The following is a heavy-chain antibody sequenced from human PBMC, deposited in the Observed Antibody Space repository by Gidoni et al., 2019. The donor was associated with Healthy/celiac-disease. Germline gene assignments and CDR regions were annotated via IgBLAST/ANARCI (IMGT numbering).Heavy chain of an antibody. CDR1: GFPFSSNS. CDR2: ISGSGGST. CDR3: AKFYSSGWYGPLDY. Sequence: EVQLLESGGGLVQPGGSLRLSCAASGFPFSSNSMSWVRQAPGKGLEWVSAISGSGGSTYYADSVKGRFTISRDNSKNTLYLQMNSLRAEDTAVYYCAKFYSSGWYGPLDYWGQGTLVTVSS. V-gene: IGHV3-23*01. D-gene: IGHD6-19*01. J-gene: IGHJ4*02.